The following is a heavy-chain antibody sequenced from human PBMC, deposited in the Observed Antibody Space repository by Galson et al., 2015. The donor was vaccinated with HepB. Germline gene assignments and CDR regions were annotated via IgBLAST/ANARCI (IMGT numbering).Heavy chain of an antibody. CDR3: ARDLRRGYSGYASH. D-gene: IGHD5-12*01. Sequence: SLRLSCAASGFTFSDYYMSWIRQAPGKGLEWVSYISSSSSCTNYADSVKSRFTISRDNAKNSLYLQMNSLRAEDTAVYYCARDLRRGYSGYASHWGQGTLVTVSS. V-gene: IGHV3-11*06. CDR1: GFTFSDYY. CDR2: ISSSSSCT. J-gene: IGHJ4*02.